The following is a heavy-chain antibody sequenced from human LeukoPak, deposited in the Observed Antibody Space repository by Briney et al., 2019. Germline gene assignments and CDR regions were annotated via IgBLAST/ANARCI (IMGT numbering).Heavy chain of an antibody. Sequence: GGSLRLSCAASGFTFSTYAMSWVRQAPGKGLEWVSAISGSGSSTYYADSVKGRFTISRDNSKNTLYLQMNSLRAEDTAVYYCARGHDFWSGYEDYWGQGTLVTVSS. CDR2: ISGSGSST. CDR1: GFTFSTYA. J-gene: IGHJ4*02. V-gene: IGHV3-23*01. D-gene: IGHD3-3*01. CDR3: ARGHDFWSGYEDY.